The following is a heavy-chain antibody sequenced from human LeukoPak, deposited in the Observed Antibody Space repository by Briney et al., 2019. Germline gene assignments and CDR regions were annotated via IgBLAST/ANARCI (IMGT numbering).Heavy chain of an antibody. CDR1: GGSISSYY. CDR3: ARDTRPYYYDSSGSNDAFDI. D-gene: IGHD3-22*01. J-gene: IGHJ3*02. CDR2: IYYSGST. V-gene: IGHV4-59*01. Sequence: PSETLSLTCTVSGGSISSYYWSWIRQPPGKGLEWIGYIYYSGSTNYNPSLKSRVTISVDTSKNQFSLKLSSVTAAATAVYYCARDTRPYYYDSSGSNDAFDIWGQGTMVTVSS.